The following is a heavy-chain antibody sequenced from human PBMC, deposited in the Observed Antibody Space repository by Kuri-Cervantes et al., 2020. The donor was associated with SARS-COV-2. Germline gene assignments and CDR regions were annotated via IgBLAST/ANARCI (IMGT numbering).Heavy chain of an antibody. V-gene: IGHV3-30*04. CDR1: GFTFRSYA. CDR2: ISYDGSNK. J-gene: IGHJ4*02. D-gene: IGHD2-8*01. CDR3: ARDLAGALPGACTYGSFDC. Sequence: GESLKISCAAPGFTFRSYAMHWVRQAPGKGLEWVAVISYDGSNKYYADSVKGRFTISRDNSKNTLYLQMNSLRAEDTAVYYCARDLAGALPGACTYGSFDCWGQGTLVNVSS.